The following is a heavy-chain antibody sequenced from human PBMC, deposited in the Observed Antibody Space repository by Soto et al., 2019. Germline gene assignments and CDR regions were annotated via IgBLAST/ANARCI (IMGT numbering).Heavy chain of an antibody. D-gene: IGHD3-3*01. CDR3: ARAGNDFLEWLLPNWFDP. J-gene: IGHJ5*02. V-gene: IGHV4-31*03. CDR1: GGSISSGGYY. Sequence: QVQLQESGPGLVKPSQTLSLTCTVSGGSISSGGYYWSWIRQHPGKGLEWIGYIYYSGSTYYNPSLKSRVTISVDTSKNQFSLKLSSVTAADMAVYFCARAGNDFLEWLLPNWFDPWGQGTLVTVSS. CDR2: IYYSGST.